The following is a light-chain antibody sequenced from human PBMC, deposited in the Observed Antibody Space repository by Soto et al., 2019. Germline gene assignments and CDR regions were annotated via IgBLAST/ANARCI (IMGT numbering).Light chain of an antibody. J-gene: IGKJ1*01. Sequence: DIQMTQSPSSLSASVGDRVTITCRASQGISNYLAWYQQKSGKVPKLLIYAAPTLQSGFPPRFSGSGSGTDFTLTISSLQSEDVPTYYCQKYNSAPQTFGQGTKVEIK. CDR1: QGISNY. CDR2: AAP. CDR3: QKYNSAPQT. V-gene: IGKV1-27*01.